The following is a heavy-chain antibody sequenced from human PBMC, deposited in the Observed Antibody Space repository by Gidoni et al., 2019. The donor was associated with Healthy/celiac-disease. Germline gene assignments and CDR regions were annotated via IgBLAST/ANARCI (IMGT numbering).Heavy chain of an antibody. CDR1: GGPNSRGDYY. D-gene: IGHD3-10*01. J-gene: IGHJ5*02. V-gene: IGHV4-30-4*01. CDR2: IYSSGST. CDR3: ARDEGGWFGARGRWFDP. Sequence: QVQLQESGPGLVKPSQTLSLTCTVSGGPNSRGDYYWRCIRQPTGKGLAWIGYIYSSGSTYYNPSLKSRVTISVDTSKNQFSLKLSSVTAADTAVYYCARDEGGWFGARGRWFDPWGQGTLVTVSS.